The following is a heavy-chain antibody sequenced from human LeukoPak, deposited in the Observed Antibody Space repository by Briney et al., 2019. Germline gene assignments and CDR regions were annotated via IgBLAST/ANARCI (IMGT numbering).Heavy chain of an antibody. CDR2: ISGSGGST. Sequence: PGGSLRLSCAAPGFTFSSYAMSWVRQAPGKGLEWVSGISGSGGSTYYADSVKGRFTISRDNSKNTMYMQMNSLRAEDTAVYYCAKDRIAVAAATPNYWGQGALVTVSS. CDR3: AKDRIAVAAATPNY. V-gene: IGHV3-23*01. CDR1: GFTFSSYA. D-gene: IGHD6-19*01. J-gene: IGHJ4*02.